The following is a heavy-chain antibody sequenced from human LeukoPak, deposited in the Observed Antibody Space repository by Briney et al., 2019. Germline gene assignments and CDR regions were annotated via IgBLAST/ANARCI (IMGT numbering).Heavy chain of an antibody. V-gene: IGHV1-18*01. CDR3: ARGESGTFPY. D-gene: IGHD1-26*01. CDR1: GYIFSNYG. Sequence: ASVKVSCQASGYIFSNYGISWLRQAPGQGLEWMGWISIYSGASNYAQKYQGRVTMTTDTSTSTAYLELRSLRSDDTAVYYCARGESGTFPYWGQGTLVTVSA. CDR2: ISIYSGAS. J-gene: IGHJ4*02.